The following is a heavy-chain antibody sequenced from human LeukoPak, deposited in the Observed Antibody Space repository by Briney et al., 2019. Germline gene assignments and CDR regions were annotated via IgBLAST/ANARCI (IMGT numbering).Heavy chain of an antibody. Sequence: SQTLSLTRAISGDSVSSNSVWNWITQSPSRGLEWLGRTYYRSKWYNDYAVSVKSRITVNLDTSKNQFSLQLNSVTPEDTAVYYCARVGSYLDAFDMWGQGTMVTVSS. CDR3: ARVGSYLDAFDM. CDR1: GDSVSSNSV. D-gene: IGHD1-26*01. J-gene: IGHJ3*02. CDR2: TYYRSKWYN. V-gene: IGHV6-1*01.